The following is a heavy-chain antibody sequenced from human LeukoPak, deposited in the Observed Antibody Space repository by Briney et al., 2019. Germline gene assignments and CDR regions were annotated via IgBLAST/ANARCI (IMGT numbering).Heavy chain of an antibody. V-gene: IGHV4-30-2*01. CDR3: ARGGSRARFDY. CDR1: GGSISSGGYY. J-gene: IGHJ4*02. CDR2: IYHSGST. D-gene: IGHD3-16*01. Sequence: SETLSLTCTVSGGSISSGGYYWSWIRQPPGKGLEWIGYIYHSGSTYYNPSLKSRVTISVDRSKNQFSLKLSSVTAADTAVYYCARGGSRARFDYWGQGTLVTVSS.